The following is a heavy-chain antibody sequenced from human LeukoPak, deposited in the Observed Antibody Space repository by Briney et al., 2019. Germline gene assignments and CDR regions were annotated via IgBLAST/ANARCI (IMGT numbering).Heavy chain of an antibody. CDR1: GYTFTGYY. J-gene: IGHJ6*02. V-gene: IGHV1-2*02. CDR3: ARVVITDYYYYYGMDV. D-gene: IGHD3-10*01. Sequence: ASVKVSCKASGYTFTGYYMHWVRQAPGQGLEWMGWINPNSGGTNYAQKFQGRVTMIRDTSISTAYMELSRLRSDDTAVYYCARVVITDYYYYYGMDVWGQGTTVTVSS. CDR2: INPNSGGT.